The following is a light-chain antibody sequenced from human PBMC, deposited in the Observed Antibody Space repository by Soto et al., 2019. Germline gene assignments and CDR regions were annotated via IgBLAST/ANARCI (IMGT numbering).Light chain of an antibody. V-gene: IGKV1-5*01. CDR3: QQYNSYSWT. CDR2: DAS. Sequence: DIQMTQSPSTLSASVGDRVTITCRASQSISSWLAWYQQKPGKAPKLLIYDASSLESGVPSRFSGSGSGTEFTLNISSLQPDDFETYYCQQYNSYSWTFGQGTKVDLK. J-gene: IGKJ1*01. CDR1: QSISSW.